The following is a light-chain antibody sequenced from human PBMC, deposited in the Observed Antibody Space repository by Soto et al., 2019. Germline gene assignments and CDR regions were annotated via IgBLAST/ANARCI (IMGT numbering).Light chain of an antibody. J-gene: IGKJ1*01. V-gene: IGKV1-33*01. CDR2: YAS. CDR3: QQYDNLPRT. Sequence: DIQMTQSPSSLSASVGDRVTITCQASQDISNYLNWYQQKPGKAPKLLIYYASNLETGVPSRFSGSGSATDFTFTISSLQPEDIATYYCQQYDNLPRTFGQGTKVEIK. CDR1: QDISNY.